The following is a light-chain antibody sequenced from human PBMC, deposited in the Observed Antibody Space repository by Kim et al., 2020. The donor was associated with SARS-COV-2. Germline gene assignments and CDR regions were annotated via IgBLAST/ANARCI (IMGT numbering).Light chain of an antibody. V-gene: IGKV3-20*01. J-gene: IGKJ1*01. CDR2: GAS. Sequence: SQCERDHLSSRTSQRVTNNLVAWYQQKPGQAPRLLIYGASRRATGIPDRFSGSGSGTDITLTVSRLEPEDFAVYYFQQIGSLPWTFGQGTKVEIK. CDR1: QRVTNNL. CDR3: QQIGSLPWT.